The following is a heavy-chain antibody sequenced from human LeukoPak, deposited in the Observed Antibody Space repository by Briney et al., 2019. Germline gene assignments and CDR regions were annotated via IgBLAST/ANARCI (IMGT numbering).Heavy chain of an antibody. D-gene: IGHD2-2*02. CDR2: INTDGSST. CDR3: ARSFVEYQLLYHDY. J-gene: IGHJ4*02. V-gene: IGHV3-74*01. Sequence: GGSLRLSCAASGFTFSSYWMHWVRQAPGKGLVWVSRINTDGSSTSYADSVKGRFTISRDNAKNTLYLQMNSLRAEDTAVYYCARSFVEYQLLYHDYWGQGTLVTVSS. CDR1: GFTFSSYW.